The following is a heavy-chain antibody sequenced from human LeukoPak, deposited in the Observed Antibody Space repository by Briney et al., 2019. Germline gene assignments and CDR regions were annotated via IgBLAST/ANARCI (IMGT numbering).Heavy chain of an antibody. CDR2: ISSSSSTI. V-gene: IGHV3-48*01. CDR3: ARYYYDRSGCYGSGPTNDY. CDR1: EFTFSSYS. Sequence: SGGSLRLSCAASEFTFSSYSMHWVRQAPGKGLEWVSYISSSSSTIYYADSVRGRFTISRDNAKNSLYLQMNSLRAEDTAVYYCARYYYDRSGCYGSGPTNDYWGQGTLVTVSS. J-gene: IGHJ4*02. D-gene: IGHD3-22*01.